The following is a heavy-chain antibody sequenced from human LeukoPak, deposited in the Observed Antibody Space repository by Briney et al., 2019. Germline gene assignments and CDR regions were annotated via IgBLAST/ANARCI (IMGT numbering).Heavy chain of an antibody. J-gene: IGHJ4*02. V-gene: IGHV3-30*18. CDR1: GFTFSNHG. CDR2: ISYDGSDK. D-gene: IGHD1-1*01. CDR3: AKDWGNDVYYFDC. Sequence: GRSLRLSCAASGFTFSNHGMHWVRQAPGKGLEWVAVISYDGSDKYYADSVKGRFTVSRDNSKSTLFLQMNSPRAEDTAMYYCAKDWGNDVYYFDCWGQGTLVTVSS.